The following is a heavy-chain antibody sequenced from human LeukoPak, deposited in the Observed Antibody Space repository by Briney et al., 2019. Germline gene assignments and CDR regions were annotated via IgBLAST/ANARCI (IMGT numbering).Heavy chain of an antibody. Sequence: GSLRLSCAASGFTFSSYGMHWVRQAPGKGLEWVSSISSSSSYIYYADSVKGRFTISRDNAKNSLYLQMNSLRAEDTAVYYCARGVARVSYFDYWGQGTLVTVSS. CDR2: ISSSSSYI. V-gene: IGHV3-21*01. D-gene: IGHD2-15*01. J-gene: IGHJ4*02. CDR1: GFTFSSYG. CDR3: ARGVARVSYFDY.